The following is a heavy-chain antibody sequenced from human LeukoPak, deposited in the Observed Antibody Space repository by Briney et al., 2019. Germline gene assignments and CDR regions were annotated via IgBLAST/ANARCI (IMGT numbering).Heavy chain of an antibody. V-gene: IGHV3-23*01. Sequence: GGSLRLSCAAPGYTFSNYALSWVRQTPGKGLEWVSRISGSGGSTYYTDAVKGRFTNSRDNSKNTLYLQMNSLRDEDAAIYYCAKERYSGSSAIEFDYWGRGTLVTVSS. J-gene: IGHJ4*02. CDR1: GYTFSNYA. CDR3: AKERYSGSSAIEFDY. CDR2: ISGSGGST. D-gene: IGHD3-10*01.